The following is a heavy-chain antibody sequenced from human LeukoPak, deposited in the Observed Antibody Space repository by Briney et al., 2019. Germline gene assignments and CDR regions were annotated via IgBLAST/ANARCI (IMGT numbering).Heavy chain of an antibody. J-gene: IGHJ4*02. CDR3: ATISGIVATAFDY. D-gene: IGHD5-12*01. CDR1: GYTLTELS. CDR2: FDPEDDET. V-gene: IGHV1-24*01. Sequence: ASVKVSCKVSGYTLTELSMHWVRQAPGKGLEWMGGFDPEDDETIYAQKFQGRVTMTEDTSTDTAYMELSSLRSEDTAVYYCATISGIVATAFDYWGQGTLVTVSS.